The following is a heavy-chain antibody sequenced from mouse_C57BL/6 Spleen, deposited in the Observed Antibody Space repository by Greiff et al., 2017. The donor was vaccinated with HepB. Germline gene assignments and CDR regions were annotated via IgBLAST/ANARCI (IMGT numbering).Heavy chain of an antibody. V-gene: IGHV1S81*02. D-gene: IGHD2-14*01. CDR1: GYTFTSYW. Sequence: VQLQQSGAELVKAGASVKMSCKASGYTFTSYWMHWVKQRLGQGLEWFAETNPTNGRTYYNEKFKSKATLTVEKSSSTAYMLLSGPTFEDSAEYYSARIKKRVGTYIDYWGQGTTLTVSS. CDR3: ARIKKRVGTYIDY. J-gene: IGHJ2*01. CDR2: TNPTNGRT.